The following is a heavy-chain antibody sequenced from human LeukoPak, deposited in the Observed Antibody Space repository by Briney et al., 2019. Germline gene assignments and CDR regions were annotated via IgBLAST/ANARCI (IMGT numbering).Heavy chain of an antibody. CDR3: ATAWGTVVTRPFDY. V-gene: IGHV4-34*01. Sequence: SETLSLTCAVYGGSFSGYYWSWIRQPPGKGLEWIGEINHSGSTNYNPSLKSRVTISVDTSKNQFSLKLSSVTAADTAVYYCATAWGTVVTRPFDYWGQGTLVTVSS. CDR2: INHSGST. D-gene: IGHD4-23*01. J-gene: IGHJ4*02. CDR1: GGSFSGYY.